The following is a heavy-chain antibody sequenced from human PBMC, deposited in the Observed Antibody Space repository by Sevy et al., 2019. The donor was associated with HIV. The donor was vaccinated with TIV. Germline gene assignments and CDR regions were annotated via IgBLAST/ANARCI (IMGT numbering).Heavy chain of an antibody. CDR3: ANDLAYDNTYLDF. D-gene: IGHD3-22*01. CDR2: ISGSGVST. CDR1: GFTFSSYA. V-gene: IGHV3-23*01. Sequence: GGSLRLSCAVSGFTFSSYAMNWVRQSPGMGLEWVSGISGSGVSTYYADSVKGRFTISRDNSRNTLYLQINSLRAEGTALYYCANDLAYDNTYLDFWGQGTLVTVSS. J-gene: IGHJ4*02.